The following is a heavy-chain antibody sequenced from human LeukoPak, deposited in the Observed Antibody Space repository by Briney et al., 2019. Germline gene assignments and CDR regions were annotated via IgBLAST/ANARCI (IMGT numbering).Heavy chain of an antibody. CDR3: AKVDYYGSENAFDI. J-gene: IGHJ3*02. Sequence: GGSLRLSCAASGFTFSSYGMHWVRQAPGKGLEWVAVISYDGSNKYYADSVKGRFTISRDSSKNTLYLQMNSLRAEDTAVYYCAKVDYYGSENAFDIWGQGTMVTVSS. V-gene: IGHV3-30*18. CDR2: ISYDGSNK. D-gene: IGHD3-10*01. CDR1: GFTFSSYG.